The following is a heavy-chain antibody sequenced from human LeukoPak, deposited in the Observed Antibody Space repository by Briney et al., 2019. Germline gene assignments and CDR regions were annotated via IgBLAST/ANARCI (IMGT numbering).Heavy chain of an antibody. D-gene: IGHD3-16*01. CDR3: AKPTPLGAFDI. V-gene: IGHV3-30*18. CDR2: ISSDGSNK. CDR1: GFTFSSYG. Sequence: GGSLRLSCVVSGFTFSSYGMHWVRQAPGKGLEWVAVISSDGSNKYYADSVKGRFTISRDNSKNTLFLQMNSLRAEDTAVYYCAKPTPLGAFDIWGQGTMVTVSS. J-gene: IGHJ3*02.